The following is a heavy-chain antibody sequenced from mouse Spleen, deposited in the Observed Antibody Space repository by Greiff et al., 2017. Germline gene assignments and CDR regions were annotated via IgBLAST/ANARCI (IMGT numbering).Heavy chain of an antibody. CDR2: ILPGSGST. V-gene: IGHV1-9*01. CDR1: GYTFSSYW. CDR3: ARVTTASYFDY. D-gene: IGHD1-2*01. Sequence: QVQLQQSGAELMKPGASVKISCKATGYTFSSYWIEWVKQRPGHGLEWIGEILPGSGSTNYNEKFKGKATFTADTSSNTAYMQLSSLTSEDSTVYYCARVTTASYFDYWGQGTTLTVSS. J-gene: IGHJ2*01.